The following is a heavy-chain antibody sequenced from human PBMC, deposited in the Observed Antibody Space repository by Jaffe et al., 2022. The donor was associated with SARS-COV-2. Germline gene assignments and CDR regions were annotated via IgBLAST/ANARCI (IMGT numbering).Heavy chain of an antibody. CDR2: IDGDGSTT. CDR3: ARSFMRDCSDGTCYPFDY. Sequence: VQLVESGGGLIQPGGSLRLSCAASGFTFSTYWMHWVRQAPRNGLVWVSRIDGDGSTTTYADSVKGRFTISRDNAKNTLYLQMNSLRGEDTAVYYCARSFMRDCSDGTCYPFDYWGQGTLVTVSS. J-gene: IGHJ4*02. V-gene: IGHV3-74*03. D-gene: IGHD2-15*01. CDR1: GFTFSTYW.